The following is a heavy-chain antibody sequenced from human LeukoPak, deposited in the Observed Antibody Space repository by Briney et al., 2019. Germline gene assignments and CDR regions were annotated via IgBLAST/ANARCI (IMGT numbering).Heavy chain of an antibody. CDR2: IIPILGIA. V-gene: IGHV1-69*04. J-gene: IGHJ4*02. Sequence: GASVKVSCKASGGTFSRYAISWVRQAPGQGLEWMGRIIPILGIANYAQKFQGRVTITADKSTSTAYMELSSLRSEDTAVYYCARVMDYGHYAFDYWGQGTLVTVSS. D-gene: IGHD4-17*01. CDR3: ARVMDYGHYAFDY. CDR1: GGTFSRYA.